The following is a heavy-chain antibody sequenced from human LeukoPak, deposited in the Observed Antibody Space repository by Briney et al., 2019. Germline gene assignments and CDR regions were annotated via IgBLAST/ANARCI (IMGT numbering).Heavy chain of an antibody. CDR1: GFTFSTYA. CDR2: ISGSSGST. J-gene: IGHJ4*02. Sequence: PGGSLRLSCAASGFTFSTYATTWVRQCPGKGLEWVAAISGSSGSTYYADSVKGRFTISRDNSKNTLYLQMNSLRAEDTAVYYCAKAPLGYSYGLFDYWGQGTLVTVSS. CDR3: AKAPLGYSYGLFDY. V-gene: IGHV3-23*01. D-gene: IGHD5-18*01.